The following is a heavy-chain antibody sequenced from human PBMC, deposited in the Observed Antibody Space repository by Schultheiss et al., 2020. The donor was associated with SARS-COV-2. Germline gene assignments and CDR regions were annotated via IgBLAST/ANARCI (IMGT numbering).Heavy chain of an antibody. J-gene: IGHJ6*03. Sequence: SETLSLTCAVYGGSFSGYYWSWIRQPPGKGLEWIGETSHLGGTKYNSALRSRVTISVDTPKNQISLRLYSVTAADAAVYFCARLNWNFPYYYYLDVWGKGTTVTVSS. CDR2: TSHLGGT. V-gene: IGHV4-34*01. CDR1: GGSFSGYY. CDR3: ARLNWNFPYYYYLDV. D-gene: IGHD1-7*01.